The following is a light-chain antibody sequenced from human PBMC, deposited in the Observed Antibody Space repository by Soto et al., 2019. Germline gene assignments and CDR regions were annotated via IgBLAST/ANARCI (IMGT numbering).Light chain of an antibody. V-gene: IGLV2-14*01. CDR3: NSYTSSGTYV. J-gene: IGLJ1*01. CDR1: SSDVGVYNY. Sequence: QSALTQPASVSGSPGQSISISCTGTSSDVGVYNYVSWYQQHPGKAPKLMIYEVTNRPSGVSNRFSGSKSGYTASLTISGIQAEDEADYYCNSYTSSGTYVFGTGTKLTVL. CDR2: EVT.